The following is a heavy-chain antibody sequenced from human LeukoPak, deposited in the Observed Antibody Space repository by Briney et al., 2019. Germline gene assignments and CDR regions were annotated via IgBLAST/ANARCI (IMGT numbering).Heavy chain of an antibody. D-gene: IGHD4-17*01. J-gene: IGHJ6*03. CDR2: ISGSGGST. V-gene: IGHV3-23*01. CDR3: AKRGDDYGDYDGAPPSYYYYYYMDV. CDR1: GFTFSSYA. Sequence: GGSLRLSCAASGFTFSSYAMSWVRQAPGKGLEWVSAISGSGGSTYYADSVKGRFTISRDNSKNTLYLQMNSLRAEDTAVYYCAKRGDDYGDYDGAPPSYYYYYYMDVWGKGTTVTISS.